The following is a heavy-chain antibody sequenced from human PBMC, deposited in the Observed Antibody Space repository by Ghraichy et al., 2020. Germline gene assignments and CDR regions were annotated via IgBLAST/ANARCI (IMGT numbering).Heavy chain of an antibody. CDR1: GGSISSGSYY. Sequence: SETLSLTCTVSGGSISSGSYYWGWIRQPPGKGLEWIGFISYHGSTSYSPSLTSRVTISIDMSKNHFSLQLTSVTAADAAVYYCARATGSRNDYWGQGAQVTVSS. CDR2: ISYHGST. J-gene: IGHJ4*02. V-gene: IGHV4-61*03. CDR3: ARATGSRNDY.